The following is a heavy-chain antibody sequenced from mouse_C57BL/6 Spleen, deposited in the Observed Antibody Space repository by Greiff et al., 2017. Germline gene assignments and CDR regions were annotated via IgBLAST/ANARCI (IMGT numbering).Heavy chain of an antibody. D-gene: IGHD2-2*01. Sequence: QVQLQQPGAELVMPGASVKLSCKASGYTFTSYWMHWVKQRPGQGLEWIGEIDPSDSYTNYNQKFKGKSTLTVDKSSSTAYMQLRSLTSEDSAVYYCARGGLRRGGYFDYWGQGTTLTVSS. CDR2: IDPSDSYT. CDR3: ARGGLRRGGYFDY. CDR1: GYTFTSYW. V-gene: IGHV1-69*01. J-gene: IGHJ2*01.